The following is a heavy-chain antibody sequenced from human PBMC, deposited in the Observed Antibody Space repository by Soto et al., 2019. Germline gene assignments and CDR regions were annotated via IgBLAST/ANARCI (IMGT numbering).Heavy chain of an antibody. V-gene: IGHV4-39*01. Sequence: SETLSLTCTVSGGSISSSSYYWGWIRQPPGKGLEWIGSIYYSGSTYYNPSLKSRATISVDTSKNRFSLKLGSVTAADTAVYYCARLTYYYGAGSYYNSKYYSGPRYYMDVWGKGTTVTVSS. J-gene: IGHJ6*03. CDR3: ARLTYYYGAGSYYNSKYYSGPRYYMDV. D-gene: IGHD3-10*01. CDR2: IYYSGST. CDR1: GGSISSSSYY.